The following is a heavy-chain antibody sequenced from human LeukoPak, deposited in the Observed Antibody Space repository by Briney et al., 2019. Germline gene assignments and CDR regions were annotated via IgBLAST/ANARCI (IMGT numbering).Heavy chain of an antibody. CDR2: IYPRDGST. CDR3: ARDGSSGSGDYFDY. D-gene: IGHD1-26*01. CDR1: GYTFTSNY. V-gene: IGHV1-46*01. J-gene: IGHJ4*02. Sequence: ASVKVSCKASGYTFTSNYIHWVRQAPGQGLEWMGMIYPRDGSTSYAQKFQGRVIVTRDTSTSTVHMELSGLRSEDTAVYYCARDGSSGSGDYFDYWGQGTLVTVSS.